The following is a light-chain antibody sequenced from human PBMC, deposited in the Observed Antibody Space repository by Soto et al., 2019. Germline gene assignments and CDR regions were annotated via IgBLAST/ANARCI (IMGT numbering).Light chain of an antibody. J-gene: IGKJ1*01. V-gene: IGKV3-11*01. CDR1: QSVSSY. Sequence: EIVLTQSPATLSFSPGERATLSSRASQSVSSYLAWYQQKPGQARRLLIYDASSRATAIPARFSGSGSGTDFTLTISSLEPEDFAVYYCQQRSNWPRTFGQGTKVDIK. CDR3: QQRSNWPRT. CDR2: DAS.